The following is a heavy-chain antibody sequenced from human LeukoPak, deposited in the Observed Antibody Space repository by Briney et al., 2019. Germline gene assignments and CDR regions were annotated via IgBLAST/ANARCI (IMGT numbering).Heavy chain of an antibody. CDR2: IYYSGST. CDR1: GGSISSSSYY. V-gene: IGHV4-39*07. J-gene: IGHJ3*02. D-gene: IGHD3-22*01. Sequence: SETLSLTCTVSGGSISSSSYYWGWIRQPPGTGLEWLGSIYYSGSTYYNPSLKSRVTISVDTSKNQFSLKLSSVTAADTAVYYCARDHDDSSGYYYWYAFDIWGQGTMVTVSS. CDR3: ARDHDDSSGYYYWYAFDI.